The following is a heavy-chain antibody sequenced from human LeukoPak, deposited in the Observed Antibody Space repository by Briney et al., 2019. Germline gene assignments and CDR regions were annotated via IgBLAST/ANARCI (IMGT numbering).Heavy chain of an antibody. CDR1: GFTFSSYS. V-gene: IGHV3-21*01. D-gene: IGHD2-2*01. Sequence: GGSLRLSCAASGFTFSSYSMNWVRQAPGKGGEWFSSISSSSSYIYYADSVKGRFTISRDNTKNSPYLQMNSLMAEHTAVYYCARDPQGCLSTSCRDYYYYYGMDVWGQGTTVTVSS. J-gene: IGHJ6*02. CDR3: ARDPQGCLSTSCRDYYYYYGMDV. CDR2: ISSSSSYI.